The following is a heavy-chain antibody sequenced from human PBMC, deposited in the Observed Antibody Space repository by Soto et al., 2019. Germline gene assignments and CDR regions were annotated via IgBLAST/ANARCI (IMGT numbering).Heavy chain of an antibody. CDR2: IYPGDSDT. Sequence: EVYLAQSGAEVKKPGESLKISCKGSGYDFNRYWIGWVRLMPGKGLEWMGVIYPGDSDTRYSPSLQGQVTISADKSSSAAYLQWSSLQASDTATYYCARSLVNGTYEAFDIWGQGTMVTVSS. CDR1: GYDFNRYW. J-gene: IGHJ3*02. V-gene: IGHV5-51*03. D-gene: IGHD6-13*01. CDR3: ARSLVNGTYEAFDI.